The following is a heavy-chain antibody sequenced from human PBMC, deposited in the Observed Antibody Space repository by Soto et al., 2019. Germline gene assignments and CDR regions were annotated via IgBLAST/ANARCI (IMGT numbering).Heavy chain of an antibody. V-gene: IGHV3-21*01. CDR1: GFTINCCS. J-gene: IGHJ4*02. CDR3: ARKYCSSTSCYPVDY. Sequence: GGSLRLSCVASGFTINCCSMHWVRQAPGKGLEWVSSISSSISYIYYADSVKGRFTISRDNAKNSLYLQMNSLRAEDTAVYYCARKYCSSTSCYPVDYWGQGTLVTVSS. CDR2: ISSSISYI. D-gene: IGHD2-2*01.